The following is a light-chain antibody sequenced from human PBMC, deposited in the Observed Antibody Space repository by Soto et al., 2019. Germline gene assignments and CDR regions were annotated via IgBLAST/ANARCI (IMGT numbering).Light chain of an antibody. Sequence: IVLKQSPGTLSLSPGERATLCCRASQTISSSSLAWYQQKGGQAPRLLIYGASSRATGIPDRFSGSGSGTDFTLTISSLEPEDSAVYYCQQRSNWPPITFGQGTRLEI. CDR1: QTISSSS. V-gene: IGKV3D-20*02. CDR3: QQRSNWPPIT. CDR2: GAS. J-gene: IGKJ5*01.